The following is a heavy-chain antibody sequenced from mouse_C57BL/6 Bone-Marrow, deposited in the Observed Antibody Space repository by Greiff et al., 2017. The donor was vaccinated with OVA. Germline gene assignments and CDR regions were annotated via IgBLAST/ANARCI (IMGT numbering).Heavy chain of an antibody. V-gene: IGHV2-6*01. J-gene: IGHJ4*01. CDR1: GFSLTSYG. CDR2: IWGVGST. D-gene: IGHD1-1*01. CDR3: ARSIYYYGSSYYPVYAMDY. Sequence: VQRVESGPGLVAPSQSLSITCTVSGFSLTSYGVDWVRQSPGKGLEWLGVIWGVGSTNYNSAPKSRLSISKDNSKSQVFLKMNSLQTDDTAMYYCARSIYYYGSSYYPVYAMDYWGQGTSVTVSS.